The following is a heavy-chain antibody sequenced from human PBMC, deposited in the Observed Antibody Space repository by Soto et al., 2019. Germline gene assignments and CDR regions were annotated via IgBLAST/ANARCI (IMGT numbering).Heavy chain of an antibody. CDR2: INPNSGGT. D-gene: IGHD3-10*01. V-gene: IGHV1-2*02. CDR3: ARGVGSWFASAFDI. Sequence: ASVKVSCKASGYTFTGYYMHWVRQAPGQGLEWMGWINPNSGGTNYAQKFQGRVTMTRDTSMSTAYMELSSLRSDDTAVYYCARGVGSWFASAFDIWGQGTMVTVSS. J-gene: IGHJ3*02. CDR1: GYTFTGYY.